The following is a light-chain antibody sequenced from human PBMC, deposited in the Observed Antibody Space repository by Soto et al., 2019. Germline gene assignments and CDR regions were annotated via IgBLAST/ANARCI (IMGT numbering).Light chain of an antibody. CDR2: DVS. CDR3: CSYAGSPYV. J-gene: IGLJ1*01. CDR1: SSDVGEYDY. V-gene: IGLV2-11*01. Sequence: QSVPTQPRSVSGSPGQSVTISCTGTSSDVGEYDYVSWYQQHPGKAPKLMIFDVSERPSGVPDRFSGSKTGNTASLTISGHQAEDEANYYCCSYAGSPYVFGTGTKLTVL.